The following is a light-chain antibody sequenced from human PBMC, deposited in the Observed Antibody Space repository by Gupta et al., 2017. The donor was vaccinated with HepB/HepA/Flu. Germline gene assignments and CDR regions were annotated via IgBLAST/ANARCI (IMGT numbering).Light chain of an antibody. Sequence: EIVLTQSPGTLSLSPGERATHSCRASQSVSSSYLAWYQQKPGQAPRLLIYGASSRATGIPDRFSGSGSGTDFTLTISRLEPEDFAVYYCQQYGSSPVAFGQGTKVEIK. CDR1: QSVSSSY. V-gene: IGKV3-20*01. CDR3: QQYGSSPVA. J-gene: IGKJ1*01. CDR2: GAS.